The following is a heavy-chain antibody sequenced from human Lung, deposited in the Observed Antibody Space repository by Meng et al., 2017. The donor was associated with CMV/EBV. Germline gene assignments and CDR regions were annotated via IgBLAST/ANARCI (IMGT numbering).Heavy chain of an antibody. CDR1: GFSLRTSGVG. CDR3: SVITIFGVVTLDY. CDR2: IYWIDDK. D-gene: IGHD3-3*01. J-gene: IGHJ4*02. Sequence: SGXXLVXPTQTLTLTCPFSGFSLRTSGVGVGWIRQPPVKALEWLDLIYWIDDKRYSPSLKSRLTITKDTSKLQVVVTLANLYPVDTVTYYCSVITIFGVVTLDYXGQGXLVTVSS. V-gene: IGHV2-5*01.